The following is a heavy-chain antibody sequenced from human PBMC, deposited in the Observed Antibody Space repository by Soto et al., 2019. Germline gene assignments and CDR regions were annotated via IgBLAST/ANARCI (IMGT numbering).Heavy chain of an antibody. D-gene: IGHD6-13*01. CDR1: GFTFSSYG. V-gene: IGHV3-30*18. CDR2: ISYDGSNK. J-gene: IGHJ6*02. Sequence: QVQLVESGGGVVQPGRSLRLSCAASGFTFSSYGMHWVRQAPGKGLEWVAVISYDGSNKYYADSVKGRFTISRDNSKNTLYLQMNSLRAEDTAVYYCAKAKGIASYGMDVWGQGTTVTVSS. CDR3: AKAKGIASYGMDV.